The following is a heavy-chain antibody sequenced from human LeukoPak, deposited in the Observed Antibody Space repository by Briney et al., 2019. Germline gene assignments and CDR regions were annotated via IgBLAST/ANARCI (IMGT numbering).Heavy chain of an antibody. V-gene: IGHV3-23*01. D-gene: IGHD6-19*01. CDR1: GFTCSSYA. CDR2: ISGSGGST. J-gene: IGHJ4*02. CDR3: AKDISLQGGWSLYFDY. Sequence: GGSLRLSCAASGFTCSSYAMSWVRQAPGKGLEWVSAISGSGGSTYYADSVKGRFTISRDNSKNTLYLQMNSLRAEDTAVYYCAKDISLQGGWSLYFDYWGQGTLVTVSS.